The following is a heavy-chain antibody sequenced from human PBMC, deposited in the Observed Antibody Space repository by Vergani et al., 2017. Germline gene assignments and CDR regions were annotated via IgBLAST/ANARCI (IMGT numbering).Heavy chain of an antibody. V-gene: IGHV1-69*15. Sequence: QVQLEQSGAEVKKPGSSVTVSCRASGGTFSSYAISWVRQAPGQGLEWMGRIIPIFGTANYAQKFQGRVTITADESTSTAYMELSSLRSEDTAVYYCARGQPVVVIKPDLNWFDPWGQGTLVTVSS. CDR1: GGTFSSYA. CDR2: IIPIFGTA. CDR3: ARGQPVVVIKPDLNWFDP. J-gene: IGHJ5*02. D-gene: IGHD3-22*01.